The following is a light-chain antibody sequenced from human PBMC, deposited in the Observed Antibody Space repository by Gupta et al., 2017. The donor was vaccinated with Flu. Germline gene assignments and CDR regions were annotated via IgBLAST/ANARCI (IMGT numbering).Light chain of an antibody. CDR1: SSDIGYDNH. CDR3: SSYTTSVTWV. V-gene: IGLV2-14*01. Sequence: QSDLPHPSSGSVSPCPSITLSCIGTSSDIGYDNHVSWYQQHPVEAPKLLIYEVINRPPGVSNRFSGSKSGNTASLTISGLQHEDEADYYCSSYTTSVTWVFGGGSRLTVL. J-gene: IGLJ3*02. CDR2: EVI.